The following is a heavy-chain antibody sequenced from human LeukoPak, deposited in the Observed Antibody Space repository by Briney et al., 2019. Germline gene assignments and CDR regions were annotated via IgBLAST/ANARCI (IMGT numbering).Heavy chain of an antibody. CDR3: TRVGYIDEGIDY. V-gene: IGHV3-7*04. D-gene: IGHD5-24*01. CDR2: IKQDGSKK. CDR1: GFPFSGYW. J-gene: IGHJ4*02. Sequence: GGSLRLSCVASGFPFSGYWMTWVRQAPGKGLEWVANIKQDGSKKSYVDSVKGRFTISRDNAKNSLYLQMNSLRAEDTAIYYCTRVGYIDEGIDYWGQGTLVTVSS.